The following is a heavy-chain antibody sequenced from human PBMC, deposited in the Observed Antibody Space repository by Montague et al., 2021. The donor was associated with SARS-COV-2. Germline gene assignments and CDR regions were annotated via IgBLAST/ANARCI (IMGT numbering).Heavy chain of an antibody. J-gene: IGHJ3*02. D-gene: IGHD1-26*01. CDR1: EFACSSYA. Sequence: SLRLSCAASEFACSSYAMSWVRQAPGKGLEWVSAIYSGGSSTFYADSVKGRFTISRDNSKNTLYLQMNSLRAEDTAVYYCAKSAWGVTDAFDIWGQGTMVTVSS. V-gene: IGHV3-23*03. CDR3: AKSAWGVTDAFDI. CDR2: IYSGGSST.